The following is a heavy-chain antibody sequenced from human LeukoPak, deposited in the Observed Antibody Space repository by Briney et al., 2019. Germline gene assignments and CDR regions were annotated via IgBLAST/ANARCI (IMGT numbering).Heavy chain of an antibody. CDR1: GFTFSSYE. J-gene: IGHJ6*03. D-gene: IGHD3-10*01. Sequence: GGSLRLSCAASGFTFSSYEMNWVRQAPGKGLEWVSYISSSGSTIYYADSVKGRFTISRDNAKNSLYLQMNSLRAEDTAVYYCTMREFGQSYYYYMDVWGKGTTVTVSS. V-gene: IGHV3-48*03. CDR3: TMREFGQSYYYYMDV. CDR2: ISSSGSTI.